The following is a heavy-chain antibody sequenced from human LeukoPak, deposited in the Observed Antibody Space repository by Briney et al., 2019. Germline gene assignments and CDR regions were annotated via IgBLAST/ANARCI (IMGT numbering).Heavy chain of an antibody. J-gene: IGHJ3*02. CDR1: GGSISSYY. Sequence: SETLSLTCTVSGGSISSYYWSWIRQPPGKGLEWIGYIYYSGSTNYNPSLKSRVTISVDTSKNQFSLKLSSVTAADTAVYYCARAYRAGTAFDIWGQGTMVTVSS. CDR3: ARAYRAGTAFDI. D-gene: IGHD3-16*02. V-gene: IGHV4-59*01. CDR2: IYYSGST.